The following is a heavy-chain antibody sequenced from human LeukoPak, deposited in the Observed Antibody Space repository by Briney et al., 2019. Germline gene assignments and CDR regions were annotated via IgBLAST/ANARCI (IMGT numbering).Heavy chain of an antibody. CDR1: GGSISGYF. V-gene: IGHV4-4*07. Sequence: SETLSLTCTVSGGSISGYFWTWIRQPAGKGLEWIGRMYSTGSNNYNPSLKSRVTVSLDTSKNHFPLNLTSVPAADTAVYYCAREPTSGRELTGGRPLDYWGQGTLVTVSS. CDR2: MYSTGSN. CDR3: AREPTSGRELTGGRPLDY. D-gene: IGHD2-8*02. J-gene: IGHJ4*02.